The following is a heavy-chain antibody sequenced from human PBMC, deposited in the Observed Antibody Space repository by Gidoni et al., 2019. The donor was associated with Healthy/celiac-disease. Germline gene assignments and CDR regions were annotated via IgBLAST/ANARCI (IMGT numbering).Heavy chain of an antibody. J-gene: IGHJ2*01. CDR2: INHSGST. D-gene: IGHD2-15*01. CDR3: ARSFGGWYFDL. V-gene: IGHV4-34*01. CDR1: GGSFTGYY. Sequence: QVQLQQWGAGLLKPSETLSLTCAVYGGSFTGYYWSWIRQPPGKGLEWIGEINHSGSTNYNPSLKSRVTISVDTSKNQFSLQLRSVTAADTALFYCARSFGGWYFDLWGRGTLVTVSS.